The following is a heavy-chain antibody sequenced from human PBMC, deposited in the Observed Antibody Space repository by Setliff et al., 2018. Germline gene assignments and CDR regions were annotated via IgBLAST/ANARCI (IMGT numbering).Heavy chain of an antibody. D-gene: IGHD3-3*01. CDR2: IYYSGST. CDR3: ARGRGDYDFWSGYYNYYYMDV. J-gene: IGHJ6*03. CDR1: GGSISSSSYY. V-gene: IGHV4-39*01. Sequence: LSLTCTVSGGSISSSSYYWGWIRQPPGKGLEWIGSIYYSGSTYYNPSLKSRVTISVDTSKNQLSLKLTSVTAADTAVYYCARGRGDYDFWSGYYNYYYMDVWGKGTTVTVSS.